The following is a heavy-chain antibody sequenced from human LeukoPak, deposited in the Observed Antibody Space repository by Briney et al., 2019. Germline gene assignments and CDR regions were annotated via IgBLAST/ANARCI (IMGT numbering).Heavy chain of an antibody. CDR2: IYGDDSNT. CDR3: ARRSQGYCSSTSCHLGWFDP. CDR1: GYSFTTHW. J-gene: IGHJ5*02. D-gene: IGHD2-2*01. V-gene: IGHV5-51*01. Sequence: GESLKISCKTSGYSFTTHWIGWVRQMPGKGLEWMGIIYGDDSNTRYSPSFQGQVTLSADKSINTAYLQWSSLKASDTAMYYCARRSQGYCSSTSCHLGWFDPWGQGTLVTVSS.